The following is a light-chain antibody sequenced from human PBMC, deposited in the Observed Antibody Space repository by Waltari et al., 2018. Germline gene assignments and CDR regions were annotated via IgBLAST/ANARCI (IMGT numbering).Light chain of an antibody. Sequence: QSVLTQPPSASETPGQRVTTSCSGSNANLGSNYLYWYQQLPGTAPKLLIYRNNQRPSGVPDRFSASKSGTSASLAIDGLRSEDEAIYYCASWDDSHYVFGPGTQVTVL. V-gene: IGLV1-47*01. J-gene: IGLJ1*01. CDR3: ASWDDSHYV. CDR1: NANLGSNY. CDR2: RNN.